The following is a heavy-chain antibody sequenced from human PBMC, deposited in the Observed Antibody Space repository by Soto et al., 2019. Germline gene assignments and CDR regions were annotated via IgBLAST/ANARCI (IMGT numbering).Heavy chain of an antibody. J-gene: IGHJ4*02. Sequence: QVPLVQSGAEVKKPGASVKVSCKASGYTFTSYYMHWVRQAPGQGLEWMGIINPSGGSTSYAQKFQGRVTMTRDTSTSTVYMELSSLRSEDTAVYYCARGDILTGYWTSTLDYWGQGTLVTVSS. CDR2: INPSGGST. D-gene: IGHD3-9*01. V-gene: IGHV1-46*01. CDR3: ARGDILTGYWTSTLDY. CDR1: GYTFTSYY.